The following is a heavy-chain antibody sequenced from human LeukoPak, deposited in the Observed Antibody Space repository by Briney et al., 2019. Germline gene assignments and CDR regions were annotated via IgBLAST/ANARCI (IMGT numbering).Heavy chain of an antibody. J-gene: IGHJ1*01. Sequence: GGSLRLSCAASGFTVSDEYMSWIRQAPGKGLEWVAVISYDGSNKYYADSVKGRFTISRDNSKNTLYLQMNSLRAEDTAVYYCAKDSETIAAAACFQHWGQGTLVTVSS. CDR2: ISYDGSNK. V-gene: IGHV3-30*18. CDR1: GFTVSDEY. CDR3: AKDSETIAAAACFQH. D-gene: IGHD6-13*01.